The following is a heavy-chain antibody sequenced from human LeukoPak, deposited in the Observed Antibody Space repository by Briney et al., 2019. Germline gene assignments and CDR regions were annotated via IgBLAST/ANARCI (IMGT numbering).Heavy chain of an antibody. D-gene: IGHD3-10*01. CDR2: IYYSGST. J-gene: IGHJ6*03. Sequence: SETLSLTCTVSGGSISSYYWSWIRQPPGKGLEWIGYIYYSGSTNYNPSLKSRVTISVDTSKNQFSLKLTSVTAADTGVYFCARDRSSMVPNYYYYMDVWGKGTTVTISS. CDR1: GGSISSYY. V-gene: IGHV4-59*12. CDR3: ARDRSSMVPNYYYYMDV.